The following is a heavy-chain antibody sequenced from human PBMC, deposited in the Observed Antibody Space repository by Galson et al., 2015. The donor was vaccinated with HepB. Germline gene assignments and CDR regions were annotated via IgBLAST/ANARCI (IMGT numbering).Heavy chain of an antibody. J-gene: IGHJ4*02. V-gene: IGHV4-34*01. CDR2: INHSGST. CDR3: ARVMRVRGVMVFDY. D-gene: IGHD3-10*01. CDR1: GGSFSGYY. Sequence: LSLTCAVYGGSFSGYYWSWIRQPPGKGLEWIGEINHSGSTNYNPSLKSRVTISVDTSKNQFSLKLSSVTAADTAVYYCARVMRVRGVMVFDYWGQGTLVTVSS.